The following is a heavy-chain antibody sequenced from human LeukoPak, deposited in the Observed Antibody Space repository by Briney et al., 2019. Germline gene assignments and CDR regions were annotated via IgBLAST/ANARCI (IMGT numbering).Heavy chain of an antibody. Sequence: ASVKVSCKASGHTFTSYYMHWVRQAPGQGLEWMGIINPSGGSTSYAQKFQGRVTMTRDTSTSTVYMELSSLRSEDTAVYYCARADVDIVATITGLVDYWGQGTLVTVSS. J-gene: IGHJ4*02. CDR3: ARADVDIVATITGLVDY. D-gene: IGHD5-12*01. CDR2: INPSGGST. V-gene: IGHV1-46*01. CDR1: GHTFTSYY.